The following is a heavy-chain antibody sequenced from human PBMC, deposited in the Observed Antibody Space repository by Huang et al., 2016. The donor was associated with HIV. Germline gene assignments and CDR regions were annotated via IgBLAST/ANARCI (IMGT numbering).Heavy chain of an antibody. CDR2: MNPKSGKT. CDR3: VRGTRYGDYGLRHYYYYMDV. Sequence: QVQLVQSGAEVKTPGASVKVSCKASGYTFSSHVINWVRQAPGQGLEWMGWMNPKSGKTGYSKKFQGRGNITRSTSITTAYMELSSLRSADTAVYYCVRGTRYGDYGLRHYYYYMDVWGKGTTVTVSS. V-gene: IGHV1-8*01. D-gene: IGHD4-17*01. CDR1: GYTFSSHV. J-gene: IGHJ6*03.